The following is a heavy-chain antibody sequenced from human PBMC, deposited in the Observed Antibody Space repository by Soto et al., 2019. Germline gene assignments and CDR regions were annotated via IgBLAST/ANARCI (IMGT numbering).Heavy chain of an antibody. CDR2: TGATGRTT. CDR3: ATVHNTSRSFDY. D-gene: IGHD1-20*01. J-gene: IGHJ4*02. V-gene: IGHV3-23*01. Sequence: GGSLRLSCAASGFTFNIYAMTWVRQAPGKGLEWVSTTGATGRTTYYADSVKGRFTVSRDNSKNTLDLQMSKLRAEDTAVYYCATVHNTSRSFDYWGQGTLVTVSS. CDR1: GFTFNIYA.